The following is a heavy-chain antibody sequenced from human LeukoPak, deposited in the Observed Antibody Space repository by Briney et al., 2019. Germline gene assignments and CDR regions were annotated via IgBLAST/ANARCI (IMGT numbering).Heavy chain of an antibody. D-gene: IGHD6-13*01. V-gene: IGHV1-18*01. CDR3: ARGSRIAAAGTRLDTDY. CDR1: GGTFTSYG. CDR2: ISAYNGNT. J-gene: IGHJ4*02. Sequence: ASVKVSCKASGGTFTSYGISWVRQAPGQGLEWMGWISAYNGNTNYAQKLQGRVTMTTDTSTSTAYMELRSLRSDDTAVYYCARGSRIAAAGTRLDTDYWGQGTLVTVSS.